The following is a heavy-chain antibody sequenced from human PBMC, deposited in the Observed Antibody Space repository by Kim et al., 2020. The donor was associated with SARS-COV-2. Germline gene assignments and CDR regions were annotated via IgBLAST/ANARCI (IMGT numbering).Heavy chain of an antibody. D-gene: IGHD6-13*01. CDR3: ARGGDPAAAGTTNWFDP. Sequence: LKSRVTISVDTSKNQFSLKLSSVTAADTAVYYCARGGDPAAAGTTNWFDPWGQGTLVTVSS. V-gene: IGHV4-59*09. J-gene: IGHJ5*02.